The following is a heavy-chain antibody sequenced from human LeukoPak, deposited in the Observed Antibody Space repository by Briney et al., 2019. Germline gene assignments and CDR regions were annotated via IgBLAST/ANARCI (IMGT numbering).Heavy chain of an antibody. V-gene: IGHV3-23*01. J-gene: IGHJ4*02. Sequence: GGPLRLSCAASGFTFTSYSMNWVRQAPGKGLEWVSTISGGGGSTYYAGSVKGRFTISRDNSKNTLYLQVNSLRAEDTAVYYCAKGGKWDVTPFDYWGQGTLVTVSS. CDR2: ISGGGGST. D-gene: IGHD1-26*01. CDR1: GFTFTSYS. CDR3: AKGGKWDVTPFDY.